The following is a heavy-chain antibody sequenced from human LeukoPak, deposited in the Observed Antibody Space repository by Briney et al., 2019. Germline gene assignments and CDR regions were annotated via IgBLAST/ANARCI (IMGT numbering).Heavy chain of an antibody. J-gene: IGHJ5*02. CDR1: GGSISSSSYY. Sequence: SETLSLTCTVSGGSISSSSYYWGWIRQPPGKGLEWIGSIYYSGSTYYNPSLKSRVTISVDTSKNQFSLKLSSVTAADTAVYYCAREGHWFDPWGQGTLVTVSS. V-gene: IGHV4-39*07. CDR2: IYYSGST. CDR3: AREGHWFDP.